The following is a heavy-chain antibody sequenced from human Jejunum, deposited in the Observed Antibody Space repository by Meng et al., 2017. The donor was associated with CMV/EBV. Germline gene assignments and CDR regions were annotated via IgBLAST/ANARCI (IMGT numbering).Heavy chain of an antibody. D-gene: IGHD5-12*01. CDR1: GFTFSSYV. CDR3: ARVRGYGSDY. V-gene: IGHV3-64*01. J-gene: IGHJ4*02. Sequence: ESGGVPVTPGGSVILSCVAAGFTFSSYVMHWVRQAPRKGLEYVSGISSNGGSTYYANTVKDRFIISRDNSKNIVYLQMGSLRAEDMAVYYCARVRGYGSDYWGQGTLVTVSS. CDR2: ISSNGGST.